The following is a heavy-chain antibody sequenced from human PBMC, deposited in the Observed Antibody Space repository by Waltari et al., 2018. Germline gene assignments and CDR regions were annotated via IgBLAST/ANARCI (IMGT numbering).Heavy chain of an antibody. V-gene: IGHV3-73*01. Sequence: EVQLVESGGGLVQPGGSLKLSCAASGFTLSASAVHWVRQASGKGLEVVGRIRSRAGDYATTYTVSVGGRFTISRDDSKNTAYLQLNSLKTEDTAVYYCSVGATAPWGQGTLVTVSS. D-gene: IGHD1-26*01. CDR2: IRSRAGDYAT. CDR1: GFTLSASA. CDR3: SVGATAP. J-gene: IGHJ4*02.